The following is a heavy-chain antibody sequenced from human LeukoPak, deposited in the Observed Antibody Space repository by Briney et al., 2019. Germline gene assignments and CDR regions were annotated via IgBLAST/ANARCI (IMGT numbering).Heavy chain of an antibody. J-gene: IGHJ4*02. Sequence: GASVKVSCKATGYDFTSYGISWVRQAPGQGLEWMGWLSTYNGVTNYAQKFQGRVTMTTDPSTTTAYMALRSLTSDDTAVYYCARSDPLWFGDDYWGQGTLVTVSS. CDR2: LSTYNGVT. V-gene: IGHV1-18*01. CDR1: GYDFTSYG. D-gene: IGHD3-10*01. CDR3: ARSDPLWFGDDY.